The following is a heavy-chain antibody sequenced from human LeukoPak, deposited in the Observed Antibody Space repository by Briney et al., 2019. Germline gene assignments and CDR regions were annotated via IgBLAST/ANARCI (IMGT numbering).Heavy chain of an antibody. J-gene: IGHJ6*02. V-gene: IGHV3-21*01. CDR1: GFTFSSYS. CDR3: ARPLEWSYYYGMDV. CDR2: ISSSSSYI. Sequence: GGSLRLSCAASGFTFSSYSMNWVRQAPGKGLGWVSSISSSSSYIYYADSVKGRFTISRDNAKNSLYLQMNSLRAEDTAVYYCARPLEWSYYYGMDVWGQGTTVTVSS. D-gene: IGHD3-3*01.